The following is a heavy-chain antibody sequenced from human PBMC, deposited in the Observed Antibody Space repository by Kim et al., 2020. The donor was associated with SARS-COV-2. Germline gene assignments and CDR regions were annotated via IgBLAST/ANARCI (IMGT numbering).Heavy chain of an antibody. J-gene: IGHJ4*02. CDR1: GGSFSGYY. CDR2: INHSGST. V-gene: IGHV4-34*01. D-gene: IGHD3-10*01. Sequence: SETLSLTCAVYGGSFSGYYWSWIRQPPGKGLEWIGEINHSGSTNYNPSLKSRVTISVDTSKNQFSLKLSSVTAADTAVYYCARGQAPSITMVRGVIIALDYWGQGTLVTVSS. CDR3: ARGQAPSITMVRGVIIALDY.